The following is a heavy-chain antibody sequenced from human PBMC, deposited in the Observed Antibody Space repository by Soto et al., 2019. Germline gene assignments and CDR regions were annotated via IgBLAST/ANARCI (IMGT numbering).Heavy chain of an antibody. D-gene: IGHD3-3*01. J-gene: IGHJ4*02. Sequence: GASVKVSCKASGYTFTSYGISWVRQAPGQGLEWMGWTSAYNGNTNYAQKLQGRVTMTTDTSTSTAYMELRSLRSDDTAVYYCACEVRYDFWSGYGRDWGQGTLVTVSS. CDR2: TSAYNGNT. CDR3: ACEVRYDFWSGYGRD. V-gene: IGHV1-18*01. CDR1: GYTFTSYG.